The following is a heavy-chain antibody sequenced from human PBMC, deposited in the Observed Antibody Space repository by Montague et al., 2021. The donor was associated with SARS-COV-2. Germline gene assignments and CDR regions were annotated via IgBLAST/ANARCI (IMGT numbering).Heavy chain of an antibody. CDR1: GFSLSTSGVG. D-gene: IGHD2-21*02. Sequence: PALVKPTQTLTLTCTFSGFSLSTSGVGVGWIRQPPGKALEWLALXXWGDDKRYSPSLKSRLTITKDTSKNQVVLTMTNMDPVDTATYYCAHRGDLWVGPYFDYWGQGTLVTVSS. CDR3: AHRGDLWVGPYFDY. V-gene: IGHV2-5*02. J-gene: IGHJ4*02. CDR2: XXWGDDK.